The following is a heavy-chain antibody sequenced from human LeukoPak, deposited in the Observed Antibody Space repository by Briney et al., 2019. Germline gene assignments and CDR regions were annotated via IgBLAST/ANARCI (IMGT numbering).Heavy chain of an antibody. CDR1: GYTLTGYY. Sequence: ASVTVSCKASGYTLTGYYMHWVRQAPGQGLEWMGRINPSGGSTSYAQKFQGRVTMTRDTSTSTVYMELSSLRSEDTAVYYCARASIAVAGDYFDYWGQGTLVTVSS. D-gene: IGHD6-19*01. CDR3: ARASIAVAGDYFDY. J-gene: IGHJ4*02. CDR2: INPSGGST. V-gene: IGHV1-46*01.